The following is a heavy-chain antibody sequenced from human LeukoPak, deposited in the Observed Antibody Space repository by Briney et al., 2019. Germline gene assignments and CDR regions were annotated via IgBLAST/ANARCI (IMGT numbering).Heavy chain of an antibody. Sequence: SETLSLTCAVYGGSFSGYYWSWIRHPPGKGLEWIGEINHSGSTNYNPSLKSRVTISVDTSKNQFSLKLSSVTAADTAVYYCARLGYDYVWGRDSIDAFDIWGQGTMVTVPS. CDR2: INHSGST. CDR1: GGSFSGYY. J-gene: IGHJ3*02. CDR3: ARLGYDYVWGRDSIDAFDI. D-gene: IGHD3-16*01. V-gene: IGHV4-34*01.